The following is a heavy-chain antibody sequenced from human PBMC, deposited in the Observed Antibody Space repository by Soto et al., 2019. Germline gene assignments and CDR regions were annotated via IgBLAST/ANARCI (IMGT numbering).Heavy chain of an antibody. D-gene: IGHD6-19*01. Sequence: VQLVESGGGLVQPGGSLRLSCVASGITVSSYWMHWVRQAPGKGLVWVSRINRDGSSTNYADSVKGRFTISRDNAKNTLYLQMNSLRAEDTAVYYCAREAAVAGTVFDYWGQGILVTVSS. CDR2: INRDGSST. CDR3: AREAAVAGTVFDY. CDR1: GITVSSYW. J-gene: IGHJ4*02. V-gene: IGHV3-74*01.